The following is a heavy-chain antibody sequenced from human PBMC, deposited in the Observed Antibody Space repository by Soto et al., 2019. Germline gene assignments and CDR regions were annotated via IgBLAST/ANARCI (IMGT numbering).Heavy chain of an antibody. CDR1: DGSFSSYY. CDR2: IRHSGGT. D-gene: IGHD3-9*01. Sequence: QVQLQQWGAGLLKPSETLSLTCAVYDGSFSSYYWTWIRQPPGKGLEWIGEIRHSGGTNYNPSLKSRVTISVDMSKNQISLNLTSVTAADTAVYYCARGKLRYSPWGQGTLVTVSS. V-gene: IGHV4-34*01. J-gene: IGHJ5*02. CDR3: ARGKLRYSP.